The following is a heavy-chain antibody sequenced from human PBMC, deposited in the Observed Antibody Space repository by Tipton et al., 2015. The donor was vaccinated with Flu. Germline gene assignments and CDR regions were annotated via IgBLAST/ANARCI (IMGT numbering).Heavy chain of an antibody. CDR2: IYSGGST. CDR1: GFTVSSNY. CDR3: ASYGSGTYY. J-gene: IGHJ4*02. V-gene: IGHV3-53*05. D-gene: IGHD3-10*01. Sequence: AVSGFTVSSNYMSWVRQAPGKGLEWVSVIYSGGSTYYADSVKGRFTISRDNSKNTLYLQMGSLRDEDMAVYYCASYGSGTYYWGQGTLVTVSS.